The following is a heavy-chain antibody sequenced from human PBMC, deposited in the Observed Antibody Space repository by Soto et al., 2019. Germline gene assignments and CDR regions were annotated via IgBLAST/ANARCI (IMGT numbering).Heavy chain of an antibody. V-gene: IGHV1-69*13. J-gene: IGHJ4*02. Sequence: SVKVSCKASGGTFSSYAISWVRQAPGQGLEWMGGIIPIFGTANYAQKFQGRVTITADESTSTAYMELSSLRSEDTAVYYCARVGRIAAAGSPSYYFDCWGQGTLVTVSS. CDR3: ARVGRIAAAGSPSYYFDC. D-gene: IGHD6-13*01. CDR2: IIPIFGTA. CDR1: GGTFSSYA.